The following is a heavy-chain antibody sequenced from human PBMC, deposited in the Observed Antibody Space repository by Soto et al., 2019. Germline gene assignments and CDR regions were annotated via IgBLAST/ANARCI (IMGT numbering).Heavy chain of an antibody. J-gene: IGHJ6*03. CDR3: ARDQPGGMDNYFYYMDV. V-gene: IGHV3-33*01. CDR2: IWYDGTNK. Sequence: QVQLVESGGGVVQPGRSLRLSCAASGFSLSNYGIHWVCQAPGKGLEWVAVIWYDGTNKAYADSVKGRFAISRDISKNTVYLQMNSLRAEDTAVYYCARDQPGGMDNYFYYMDVWGKGTTVTVSS. CDR1: GFSLSNYG. D-gene: IGHD2-2*03.